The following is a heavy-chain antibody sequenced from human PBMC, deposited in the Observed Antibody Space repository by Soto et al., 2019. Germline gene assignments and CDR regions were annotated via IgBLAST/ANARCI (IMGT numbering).Heavy chain of an antibody. CDR3: ARHRLTSGSDYFDY. J-gene: IGHJ4*02. CDR2: INPRNGDT. CDR1: GHTFTDHN. Sequence: VKVSCKAPGHTFTDHNLHWVRQAPGQGLEWRGSINPRNGDTFTAQKIQARVTMNRDASITTVYMEVIGLTPPDTAVYYCARHRLTSGSDYFDYWGQGTLVTVSS. D-gene: IGHD1-26*01. V-gene: IGHV1-2*02.